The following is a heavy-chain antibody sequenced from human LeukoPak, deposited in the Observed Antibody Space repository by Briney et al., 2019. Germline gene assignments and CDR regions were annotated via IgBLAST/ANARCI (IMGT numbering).Heavy chain of an antibody. J-gene: IGHJ4*02. Sequence: SVTVSCKASGGTFNTYAITWVRQAPGQGLEWMGGIIPIFGTANYAQKLQGRVTLTTDTSTSTAYMELRSLRSDDTAVYYCARALYHTFDYWGQGTLVTVSS. CDR3: ARALYHTFDY. D-gene: IGHD2-2*01. CDR1: GGTFNTYA. CDR2: IIPIFGTA. V-gene: IGHV1-69*05.